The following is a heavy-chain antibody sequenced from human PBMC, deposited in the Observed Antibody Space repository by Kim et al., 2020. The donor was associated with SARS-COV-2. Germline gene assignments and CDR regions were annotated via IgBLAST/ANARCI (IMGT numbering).Heavy chain of an antibody. D-gene: IGHD1-26*01. V-gene: IGHV1-2*01. Sequence: ARKFQGRVTRTRDTSISTAYMELSRLRSDDTDVYYCARYSRSYPGYFDYWGQGTLVTVSS. CDR3: ARYSRSYPGYFDY. J-gene: IGHJ4*02.